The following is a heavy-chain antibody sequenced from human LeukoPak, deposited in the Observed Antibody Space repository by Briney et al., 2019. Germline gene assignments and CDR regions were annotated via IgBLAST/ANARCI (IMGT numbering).Heavy chain of an antibody. Sequence: SETLSLTCTVSGGSISSYYWSWIRQPPGKGLEWIGYIYYSGSTNYNPSLKSRVTIPVDTPKNQFSLKLSSVTAADTAVYYCARVSAVLRFLEWGIDAFDIWGQGTMVTVSS. CDR3: ARVSAVLRFLEWGIDAFDI. J-gene: IGHJ3*02. CDR1: GGSISSYY. CDR2: IYYSGST. D-gene: IGHD3-3*01. V-gene: IGHV4-59*01.